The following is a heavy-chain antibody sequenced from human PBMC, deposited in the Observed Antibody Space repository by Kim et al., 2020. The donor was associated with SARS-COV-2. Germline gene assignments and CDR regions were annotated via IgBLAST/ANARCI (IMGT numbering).Heavy chain of an antibody. V-gene: IGHV1-2*02. D-gene: IGHD6-19*01. CDR3: ARSSWYVSDNWFDP. Sequence: ARKCQGRVTMTRDTSISTAYMELSRLRSDDTAVYYCARSSWYVSDNWFDPWGQGTLVTVSS. J-gene: IGHJ5*02.